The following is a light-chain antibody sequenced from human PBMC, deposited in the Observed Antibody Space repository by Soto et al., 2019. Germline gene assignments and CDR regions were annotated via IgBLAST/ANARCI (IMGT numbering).Light chain of an antibody. V-gene: IGKV1-39*01. CDR1: QSINTY. CDR3: QQYYSYPRT. CDR2: AAS. J-gene: IGKJ1*01. Sequence: DTQMTQSPSSLSASVGDRVTITCRASQSINTYLNWYQQKPGEAPKLLIYAASTLQSGVPSRFSGSGSGTDFTLTISCLQSEDFATYYCQQYYSYPRTFGQGTKVEIK.